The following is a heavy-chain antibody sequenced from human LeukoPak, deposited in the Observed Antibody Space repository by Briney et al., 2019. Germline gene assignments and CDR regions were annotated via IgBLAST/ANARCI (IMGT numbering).Heavy chain of an antibody. CDR2: IIPILGIA. D-gene: IGHD1-26*01. Sequence: SVKVSCKASGGTFSSYAISWVRQAPGQGLEWMGRIIPILGIANYAQKFQGRVTITADKSTSTAYMELSSLRSEDTAVYYCAAEMGGSYYGYWGQGTLVTVSS. V-gene: IGHV1-69*04. CDR3: AAEMGGSYYGY. J-gene: IGHJ4*02. CDR1: GGTFSSYA.